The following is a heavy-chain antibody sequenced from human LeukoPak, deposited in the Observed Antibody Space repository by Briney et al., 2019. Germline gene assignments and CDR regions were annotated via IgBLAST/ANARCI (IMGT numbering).Heavy chain of an antibody. CDR2: IYYSGST. CDR3: AREDPSLGTYFDY. Sequence: KPSETLSLTCTVSGGSISSYYWSWIRQPPGKGLEWIGYIYYSGSTNYNPSLKSRVTISVDTSKNQFSLKLSSVTAADTAVYYCAREDPSLGTYFDYWGQGTLVTVSS. CDR1: GGSISSYY. V-gene: IGHV4-59*01. J-gene: IGHJ4*02.